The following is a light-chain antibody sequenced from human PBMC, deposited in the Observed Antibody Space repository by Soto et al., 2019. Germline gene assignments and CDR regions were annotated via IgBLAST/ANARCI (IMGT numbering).Light chain of an antibody. V-gene: IGLV2-14*01. CDR2: AVT. CDR1: SSDIGGYDY. Sequence: QAALTQPASVSVSPGQSITISCTGTSSDIGGYDYVSWYQQHPDRAPKLRVFAVTNRPSGVSHRFSGSKSGSTASLTISGLQSEDEADYYCSSYTSSSTYVFGPGTKLTVL. J-gene: IGLJ1*01. CDR3: SSYTSSSTYV.